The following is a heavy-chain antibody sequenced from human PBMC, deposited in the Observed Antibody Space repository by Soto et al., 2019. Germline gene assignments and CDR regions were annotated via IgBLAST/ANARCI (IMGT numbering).Heavy chain of an antibody. CDR3: ARGRVTRITIFGGGTSSY. CDR1: SDSISRSHW. CDR2: IYYSGSV. V-gene: IGHV4-4*02. Sequence: TLSLTCAVSSDSISRSHWLTWVRQSPGKGLEWLGDIYYSGSVYYNPSLRSRISISMDKSNNQFSLNLSSVTAADTAVYYCARGRVTRITIFGGGTSSYWGQGTLVTVSS. D-gene: IGHD3-3*01. J-gene: IGHJ4*02.